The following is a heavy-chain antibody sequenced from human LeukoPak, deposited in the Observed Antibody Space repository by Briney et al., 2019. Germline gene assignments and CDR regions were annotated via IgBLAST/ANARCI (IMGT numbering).Heavy chain of an antibody. D-gene: IGHD2-2*02. J-gene: IGHJ6*03. CDR3: AREWSYYCSSTSCYIMSYYYYYMDV. V-gene: IGHV4-39*07. CDR1: GGSISSSSYY. CDR2: IYYSGST. Sequence: SETLSLTCTVSGGSISSSSYYWGWIRQPPGKGLEWIGSIYYSGSTYYNPFLKSRVTISVDTSKNQFSLKLSSVTAADTAVYYCAREWSYYCSSTSCYIMSYYYYYMDVWGKGTTVTVSS.